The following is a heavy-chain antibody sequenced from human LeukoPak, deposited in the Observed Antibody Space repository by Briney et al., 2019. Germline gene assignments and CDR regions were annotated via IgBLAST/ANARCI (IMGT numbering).Heavy chain of an antibody. CDR1: GGTINFASYS. D-gene: IGHD6-19*01. CDR3: ARGWSAGGAFDI. J-gene: IGHJ3*02. CDR2: IYTSGST. Sequence: PSETLSLTCTVSGGTINFASYSWPWIRQPAGKGLEWIGRIYTSGSTNYNPSLKSRVTISIDTSKHQFSLELSSVTAADTAVYYCARGWSAGGAFDIWGQGTMVTVSS. V-gene: IGHV4-61*02.